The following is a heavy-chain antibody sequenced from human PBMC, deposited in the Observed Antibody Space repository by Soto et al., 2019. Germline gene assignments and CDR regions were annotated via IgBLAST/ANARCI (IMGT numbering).Heavy chain of an antibody. J-gene: IGHJ4*02. CDR2: IVPIFGTA. CDR3: ARKDKDSSGYYQEDY. CDR1: GGTFSSYA. D-gene: IGHD3-22*01. V-gene: IGHV1-69*13. Sequence: GASVKVSCKASGGTFSSYAISWVRQAPGQGLEWMGGIVPIFGTANYAQKFQGRVTITADESTSTAYMELSSLRSEDTAVYYCARKDKDSSGYYQEDYWGQGTLVTVSS.